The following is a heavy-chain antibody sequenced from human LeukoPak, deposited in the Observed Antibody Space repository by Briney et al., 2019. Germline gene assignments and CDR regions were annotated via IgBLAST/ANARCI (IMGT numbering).Heavy chain of an antibody. Sequence: SETLSLTCTVPGGSISSYYWSWIRQPPGKGLEWIGYIYYSGSTNYNPSLKSQVTISVDTSKNQFSLKLSSVTAADTAVYYCARGPPIVGGTHFDYWGQGTLVTVSS. J-gene: IGHJ4*02. CDR2: IYYSGST. D-gene: IGHD1-26*01. V-gene: IGHV4-59*01. CDR1: GGSISSYY. CDR3: ARGPPIVGGTHFDY.